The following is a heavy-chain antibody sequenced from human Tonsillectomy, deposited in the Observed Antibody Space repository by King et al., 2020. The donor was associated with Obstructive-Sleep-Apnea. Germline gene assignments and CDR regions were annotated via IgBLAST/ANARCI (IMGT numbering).Heavy chain of an antibody. CDR3: ASFLVVPHFDY. J-gene: IGHJ4*02. Sequence: VQLVQSGGGLVQPGGSLRLSCAASGFTFSSYWMSWVRQAPGKGLEGVANIKQDGSEKYYVDSVKGRFTISRDNAKNSLYLQMNSLRAEDTAVYYCASFLVVPHFDYWGQGTLVTVSS. D-gene: IGHD2-15*01. V-gene: IGHV3-7*01. CDR1: GFTFSSYW. CDR2: IKQDGSEK.